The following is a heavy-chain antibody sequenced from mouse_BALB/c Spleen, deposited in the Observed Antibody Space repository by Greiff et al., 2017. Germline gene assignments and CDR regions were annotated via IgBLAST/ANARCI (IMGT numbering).Heavy chain of an antibody. CDR1: GFNIKDTY. CDR2: IDPANGNT. V-gene: IGHV14-3*02. Sequence: LVESGAELVKPGASVKLSCTASGFNIKDTYMHWVKQRPEQGLEWIGRIDPANGNTKYDPKFQGKATITADTSSNTAYLQLSSLTSEDTAVYYCAEGYGYFDYWGQGTTLTVSS. J-gene: IGHJ2*01. D-gene: IGHD1-1*02. CDR3: AEGYGYFDY.